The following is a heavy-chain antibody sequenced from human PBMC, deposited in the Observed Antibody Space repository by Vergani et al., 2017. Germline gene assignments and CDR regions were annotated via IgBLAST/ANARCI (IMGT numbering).Heavy chain of an antibody. Sequence: EVQLVESGGGLVPPGRSLRLSCAASGFTFDDYAMHWVRQAPGKGLEWVSGISWNSGSIGYADSVKGRFTISRDNAKNSLYLQMNSLRAEDMALYYCAKDFIPSPGWGATRGGAFDIWGQGTMVIVSS. CDR2: ISWNSGSI. J-gene: IGHJ3*02. V-gene: IGHV3-9*03. D-gene: IGHD1-26*01. CDR1: GFTFDDYA. CDR3: AKDFIPSPGWGATRGGAFDI.